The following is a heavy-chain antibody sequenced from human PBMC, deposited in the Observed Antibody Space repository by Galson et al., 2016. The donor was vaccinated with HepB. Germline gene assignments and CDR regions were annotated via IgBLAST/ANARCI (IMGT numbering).Heavy chain of an antibody. J-gene: IGHJ4*02. V-gene: IGHV4-39*01. Sequence: SETLSLTCTVSGGSIDSTTFYWGWIRQPPGKGLEWIGSVYYSGSTYYNPSLKSRVTISIDTSRNEFSLRLSSVTAADTAVYYCARNVWSGYYYFEHWGQGRLVVVSS. CDR1: GGSIDSTTFY. D-gene: IGHD3-3*01. CDR2: VYYSGST. CDR3: ARNVWSGYYYFEH.